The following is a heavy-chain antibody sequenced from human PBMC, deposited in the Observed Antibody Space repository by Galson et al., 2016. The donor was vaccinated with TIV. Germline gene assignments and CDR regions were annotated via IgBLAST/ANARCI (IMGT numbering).Heavy chain of an antibody. CDR3: AREFFCGGTCYYFDQ. Sequence: SLRLSCAASGFTFDDFDMAWVRQGPGRGLEWVANINGNGVATAYGGSVKGRFTISRDNAKNSLFLQMSSLRVEDAALYYCAREFFCGGTCYYFDQWGQGTLVSVSS. J-gene: IGHJ4*02. V-gene: IGHV3-20*04. D-gene: IGHD2-15*01. CDR1: GFTFDDFD. CDR2: INGNGVAT.